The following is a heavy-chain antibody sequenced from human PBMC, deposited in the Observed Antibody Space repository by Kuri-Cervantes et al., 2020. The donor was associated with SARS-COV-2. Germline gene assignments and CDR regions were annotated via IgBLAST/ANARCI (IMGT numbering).Heavy chain of an antibody. CDR1: GFTFSSYG. J-gene: IGHJ1*01. V-gene: IGHV3-23*01. Sequence: ETLSLTCAASGFTFSSYGMHWVRQAPGKGLEWVSAISGSGGSTYYADSVKGRFTISRDNSKNTLYLQMNSLRAEDTAVYYCALRYCSSTSCRDQGYFQHWGQGTLVTVSS. CDR3: ALRYCSSTSCRDQGYFQH. CDR2: ISGSGGST. D-gene: IGHD2-2*01.